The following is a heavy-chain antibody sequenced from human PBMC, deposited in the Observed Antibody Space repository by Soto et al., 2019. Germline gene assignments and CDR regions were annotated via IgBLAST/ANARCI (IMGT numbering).Heavy chain of an antibody. J-gene: IGHJ4*01. V-gene: IGHV3-15*01. CDR1: GFTFSNAW. Sequence: LRLSCAASGFTFSNAWMSWVRQAPGKGLEWVVLIKSKTDGGTTDYAAPVKGRFTISRDDSKNTLYLQMNSPKNEDTAVYYCATRGRVAGIGAVGIDYGGYGTLVTVSS. CDR2: IKSKTDGGTT. CDR3: ATRGRVAGIGAVGIDY. D-gene: IGHD6-13*01.